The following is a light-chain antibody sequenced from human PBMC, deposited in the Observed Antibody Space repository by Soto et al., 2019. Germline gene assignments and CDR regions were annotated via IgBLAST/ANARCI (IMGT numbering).Light chain of an antibody. Sequence: QTVVTQEPSLTVSPGGTVTLTCGSSTGAVTSGHYPYWFQQKPGQAPRTLIYDTDNKHSWTPARFSGSLLGGKAALTLSGEQPEDEAEYYCLLSYTDEKVFGTGTKLTVL. J-gene: IGLJ1*01. CDR2: DTD. V-gene: IGLV7-46*01. CDR3: LLSYTDEKV. CDR1: TGAVTSGHY.